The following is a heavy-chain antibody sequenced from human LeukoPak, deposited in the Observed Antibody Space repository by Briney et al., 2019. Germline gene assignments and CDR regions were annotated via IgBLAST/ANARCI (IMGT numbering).Heavy chain of an antibody. V-gene: IGHV3-30*18. CDR2: ISNDGNIK. CDR1: GFIFSTYG. D-gene: IGHD5-18*01. J-gene: IGHJ4*02. CDR3: AKEDVTMVTPDY. Sequence: GGSLRLSCAGSGFIFSTYGMHWVRQAPGKGLEWVAVISNDGNIKFYADSVRGRFTISRDNSKNTLYLQMNSLTPEDTAVYYCAKEDVTMVTPDYWGQGTLVTVSS.